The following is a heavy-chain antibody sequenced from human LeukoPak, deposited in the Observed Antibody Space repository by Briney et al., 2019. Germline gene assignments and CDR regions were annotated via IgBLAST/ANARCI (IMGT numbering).Heavy chain of an antibody. D-gene: IGHD3-10*01. V-gene: IGHV3-23*01. J-gene: IGHJ5*02. Sequence: PGGSLRLSCAASGFTFSSYAMNWVRQAPGKGPEWVSIIGGSDGTTYYADSVKGRFTISRDNFQNTLYLQMNSLRAEDTAVYYCARRNAAYGPFDPWGQGTLVTVSS. CDR2: IGGSDGTT. CDR3: ARRNAAYGPFDP. CDR1: GFTFSSYA.